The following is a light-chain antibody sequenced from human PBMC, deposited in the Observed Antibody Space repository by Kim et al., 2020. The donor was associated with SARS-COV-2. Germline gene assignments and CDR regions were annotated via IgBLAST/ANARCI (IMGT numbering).Light chain of an antibody. J-gene: IGKJ1*01. V-gene: IGKV1-9*01. CDR3: QQLNSYPRT. CDR1: QDISSF. CDR2: AAS. Sequence: SASVGAIVTIPCRASQDISSFFALYQQKPGKAPKLLIYAASPLQSGVPSRFSGSGSWTEFTLTLSRLQPEDFATYYCQQLNSYPRTFGQGTKVDIK.